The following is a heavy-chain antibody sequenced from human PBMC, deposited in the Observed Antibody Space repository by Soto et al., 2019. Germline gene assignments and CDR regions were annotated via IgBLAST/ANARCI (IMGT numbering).Heavy chain of an antibody. Sequence: LRLSCAASGFTFSNAWMSWVRQAPGKGLEWVGRIKSKTDGGTTDYAAPVKGGFTISRDDSKNTLYLQMNSLKTEDAAVYYCTTSDTYYYDSSGYYYDYWGQGTLVTVSS. CDR2: IKSKTDGGTT. V-gene: IGHV3-15*01. CDR3: TTSDTYYYDSSGYYYDY. CDR1: GFTFSNAW. D-gene: IGHD3-22*01. J-gene: IGHJ4*02.